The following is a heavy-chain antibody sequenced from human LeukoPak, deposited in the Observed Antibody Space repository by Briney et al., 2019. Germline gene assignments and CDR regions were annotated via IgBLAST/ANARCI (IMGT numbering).Heavy chain of an antibody. J-gene: IGHJ4*02. D-gene: IGHD1-26*01. Sequence: SETLSLTCTVSGGSISSYYWSWIRQPPGKGLEWIGYIYYSGSTNYNPSLRSRVTISVDTSKNQFSLKLSSVTAADTAVYYCARRVGSYDTIDYGAREPWSPSPQ. CDR3: ARRVGSYDTIDY. V-gene: IGHV4-59*08. CDR2: IYYSGST. CDR1: GGSISSYY.